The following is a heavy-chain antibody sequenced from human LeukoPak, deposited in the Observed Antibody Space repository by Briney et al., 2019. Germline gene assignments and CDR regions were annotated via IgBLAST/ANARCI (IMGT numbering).Heavy chain of an antibody. J-gene: IGHJ5*02. CDR2: ISSSSSTI. D-gene: IGHD6-13*01. CDR1: GFTVSSNS. CDR3: ARDIAAATA. Sequence: GGSLRLSCTVSGFTVSSNSMSWVRQAPGKGLEWVSYISSSSSTIYYADSVKGRFTISRDNAKNSLYLQMNSLRAEDTAVYYCARDIAAATAWGQGTLVTVSS. V-gene: IGHV3-48*01.